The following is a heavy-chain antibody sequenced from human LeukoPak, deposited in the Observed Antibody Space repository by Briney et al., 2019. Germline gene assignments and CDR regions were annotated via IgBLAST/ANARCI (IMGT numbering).Heavy chain of an antibody. CDR3: ANFGGDSSGYYYPLDY. CDR1: GFTFADYA. Sequence: GGSLRLSCAGSGFTFADYAMSWVRQAPGKGLERVSTIISGGSTYYADSVKGRFTISRDNSKNTLYLQMNSLRAEDTAVYYCANFGGDSSGYYYPLDYWGQGTLVTVSS. V-gene: IGHV3-23*01. D-gene: IGHD3-22*01. CDR2: IISGGST. J-gene: IGHJ4*02.